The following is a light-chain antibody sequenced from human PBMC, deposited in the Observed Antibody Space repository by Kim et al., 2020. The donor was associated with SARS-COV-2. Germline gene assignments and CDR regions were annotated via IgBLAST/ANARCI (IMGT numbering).Light chain of an antibody. J-gene: IGLJ1*01. V-gene: IGLV2-18*02. Sequence: YARVSWYQQPPGTVPKLMIYEVNDLPSGVPDRFSGSKSGNTASLTISGLQPEDEADYYCSSYTSSNTYVFGTGTKVTVL. CDR3: SSYTSSNTYV. CDR1: YAR. CDR2: EVN.